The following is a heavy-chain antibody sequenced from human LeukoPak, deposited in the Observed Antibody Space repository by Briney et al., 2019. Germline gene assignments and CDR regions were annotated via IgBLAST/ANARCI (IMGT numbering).Heavy chain of an antibody. CDR2: INYSGRT. Sequence: SETLSLTCTASGGSFSSYDWSWVRQPPGKGLEWIGSINYSGRTTYNPSLKSRVTISVATSKNQFSLKRSSVTAADTAVYYCARERGDSSGSFDYWGQGTMVTVSS. D-gene: IGHD3-22*01. CDR3: ARERGDSSGSFDY. V-gene: IGHV4-59*01. J-gene: IGHJ4*03. CDR1: GGSFSSYD.